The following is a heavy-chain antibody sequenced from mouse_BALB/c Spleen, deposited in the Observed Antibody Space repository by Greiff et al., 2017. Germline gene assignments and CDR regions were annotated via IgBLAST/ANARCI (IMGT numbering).Heavy chain of an antibody. CDR3: ARSHFITPVVAPDY. J-gene: IGHJ2*01. D-gene: IGHD1-1*01. V-gene: IGHV1-7*01. CDR2: INPSTGYT. Sequence: VQLQQSGAELAKPGASVKMSCKASGYTFTSYWMHWVKQRPGQGLEWIGYINPSTGYTEYNQKFKDKATLTADKSSSTAYMQLSSLTSEDSAVYYCARSHFITPVVAPDYWGQGTTLTVSS. CDR1: GYTFTSYW.